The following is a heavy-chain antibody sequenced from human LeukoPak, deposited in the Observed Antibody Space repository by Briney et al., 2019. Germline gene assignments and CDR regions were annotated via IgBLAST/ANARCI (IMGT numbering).Heavy chain of an antibody. CDR1: GFSFSSYE. CDR2: ISSSGSTI. J-gene: IGHJ4*02. D-gene: IGHD1-7*01. CDR3: ARVSKYELVDY. V-gene: IGHV3-48*03. Sequence: PGGSLRLSCAASGFSFSSYEMNWVRQAPGKGLEWVSYISSSGSTIYYADSVKGRCTISRDNAKNSLYLQMNSLRAEDTAVYECARVSKYELVDYWGQGTLVTVSS.